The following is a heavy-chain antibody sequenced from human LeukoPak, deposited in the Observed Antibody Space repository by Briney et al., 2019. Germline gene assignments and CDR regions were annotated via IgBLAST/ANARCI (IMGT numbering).Heavy chain of an antibody. CDR2: IYSGDSDT. V-gene: IGHV5-51*01. D-gene: IGHD7-27*01. CDR3: ARLGLGTDYYYYYMDV. J-gene: IGHJ6*03. Sequence: GESLKISCKGSGYSFTSYWIGWVRQMPGKGLEWMGIIYSGDSDTRYSPSFQGQVTISADKSISTAYLQWSSLKASDTAMYYCARLGLGTDYYYYYMDVWGKGTTVTVSS. CDR1: GYSFTSYW.